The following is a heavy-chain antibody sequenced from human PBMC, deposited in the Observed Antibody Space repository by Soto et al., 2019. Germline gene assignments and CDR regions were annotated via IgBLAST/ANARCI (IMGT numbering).Heavy chain of an antibody. CDR1: GFNFDDYA. CDR2: ISWNGAYI. J-gene: IGHJ4*02. V-gene: IGHV3-9*01. Sequence: EVQLVESGGGLVQPGRSLRLSCAASGFNFDDYAMNWVRQAPGKGLEWVSGISWNGAYIGYADSVKGRFTISRDNAKNSLTLPMNSLRPEDTALYYCTRDIFRTITTIDYWGKGTLVTVSS. CDR3: TRDIFRTITTIDY. D-gene: IGHD1-1*01.